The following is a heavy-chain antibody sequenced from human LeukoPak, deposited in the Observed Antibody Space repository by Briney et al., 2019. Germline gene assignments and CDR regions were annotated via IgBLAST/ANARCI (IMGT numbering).Heavy chain of an antibody. CDR3: ARVQYYYDSSGYYHP. V-gene: IGHV1-2*02. J-gene: IGHJ5*02. D-gene: IGHD3-22*01. CDR1: GFTFTSSA. Sequence: ASVKVSCKASGFTFTSSAMQWVRQARGQGLEWMGWINPNSGGTNYAQKFQGRVTMTRDTSISTAYMELSRLRSDDTAVYYCARVQYYYDSSGYYHPWGQGTLVTVSS. CDR2: INPNSGGT.